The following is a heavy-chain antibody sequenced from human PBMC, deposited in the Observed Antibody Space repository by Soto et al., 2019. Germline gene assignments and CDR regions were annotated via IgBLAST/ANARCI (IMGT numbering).Heavy chain of an antibody. V-gene: IGHV3-33*01. Sequence: QVQLVESGGGVVQPGRSLRLSCAASGFTFSSYGMHWVRQAPGKGLEWVAVIWYDGSNKYYADSVKGRFTISRDNSKNTLYLQMNSLRAEETAVYYCARDGTTVTRRAFDIWGQGTMVTVSS. CDR2: IWYDGSNK. J-gene: IGHJ3*02. D-gene: IGHD4-17*01. CDR1: GFTFSSYG. CDR3: ARDGTTVTRRAFDI.